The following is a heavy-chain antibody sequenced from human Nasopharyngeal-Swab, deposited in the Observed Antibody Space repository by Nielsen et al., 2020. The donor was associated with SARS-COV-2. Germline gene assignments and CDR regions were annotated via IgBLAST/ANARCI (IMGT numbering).Heavy chain of an antibody. V-gene: IGHV4-34*01. CDR3: ARDPRGWLQLPHWYFDL. CDR2: INHSGST. J-gene: IGHJ2*01. D-gene: IGHD5-24*01. CDR1: GGSFSGYY. Sequence: GSLRLSCAVYGGSFSGYYWSWIRQPPGKGLEWIGEINHSGSTNYNPSLKSRVTISVDTSKNQFSLKLSSVTAADTAVYYCARDPRGWLQLPHWYFDLWGRGTLVTVSS.